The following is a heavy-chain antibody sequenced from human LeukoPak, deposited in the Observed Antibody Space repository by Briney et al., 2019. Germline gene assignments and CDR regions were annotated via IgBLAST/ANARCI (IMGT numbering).Heavy chain of an antibody. V-gene: IGHV3-7*01. CDR2: INEDGSKE. J-gene: IGHJ4*02. Sequence: GGCLRLSFTASGFIFSNYRSTWVRRTPGRGLEWVAQINEDGSKEYYIDSVKGRFSISTDNARNTLSLQMNSLRAEDTAVYYCVRDGGVSGYDVLDYWGQGTLVTVSS. D-gene: IGHD5-12*01. CDR3: VRDGGVSGYDVLDY. CDR1: GFIFSNYR.